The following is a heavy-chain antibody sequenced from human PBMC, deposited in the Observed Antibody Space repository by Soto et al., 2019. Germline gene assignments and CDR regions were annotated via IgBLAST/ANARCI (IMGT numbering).Heavy chain of an antibody. CDR1: GFTFSSYS. J-gene: IGHJ4*02. V-gene: IGHV3-21*04. Sequence: PGGSLRLSCAASGFTFSSYSMNWVRQAPGKGLEWVSSISSSSSYIYYADSVKGRFTISRDNSKNTLYLQMNSLRAEDTAVYYCAKATFRIAAAGTTGGLDYWGQGTLVTVSS. CDR3: AKATFRIAAAGTTGGLDY. CDR2: ISSSSSYI. D-gene: IGHD6-13*01.